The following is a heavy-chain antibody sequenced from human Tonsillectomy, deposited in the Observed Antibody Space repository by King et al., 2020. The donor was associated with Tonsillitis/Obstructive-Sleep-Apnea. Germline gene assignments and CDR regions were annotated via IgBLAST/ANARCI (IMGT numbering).Heavy chain of an antibody. CDR2: IDPSDSYT. J-gene: IGHJ6*02. D-gene: IGHD5-18*01. Sequence: VQLVQSGAEVKKPGESLRIPCKGSGYIFTNYWINWVRQMPGKGLEWMGTIDPSDSYTNYSPSFQGHVSISADKSINTTYMQWSSLKASDTAMYYCATSAYNNGYSDYFYVMDVWGQGTTVTVSS. V-gene: IGHV5-10-1*03. CDR3: ATSAYNNGYSDYFYVMDV. CDR1: GYIFTNYW.